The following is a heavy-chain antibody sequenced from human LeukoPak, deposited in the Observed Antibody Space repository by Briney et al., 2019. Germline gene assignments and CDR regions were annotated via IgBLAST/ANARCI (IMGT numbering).Heavy chain of an antibody. CDR1: GFTFSSYS. CDR2: ISSSSSTI. V-gene: IGHV3-48*01. J-gene: IGHJ6*03. CDR3: ARKRGDYYYYYMDV. D-gene: IGHD3-16*01. Sequence: PGGSLRLSCAASGFTFSSYSMNWVRQAPGKGLEWVSYISSSSSTIYYADSVKGRFTISRDNAKNSLYLQMNSLTAEDTAVYYWARKRGDYYYYYMDVWGQGTTVTVSS.